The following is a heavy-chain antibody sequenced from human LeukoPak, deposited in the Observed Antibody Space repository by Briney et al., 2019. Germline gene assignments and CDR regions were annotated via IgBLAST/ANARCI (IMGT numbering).Heavy chain of an antibody. CDR3: ASGYSYGQYYFDY. D-gene: IGHD5-18*01. CDR1: GGTFSSYA. CDR2: IIPIFGTA. J-gene: IGHJ4*02. V-gene: IGHV1-69*05. Sequence: SVKVSCKXSGGTFSSYAISWVRQAPGQGLEWMGRIIPIFGTANYAQKFQGRVTITTDESTSTAYMELSSLRSEDTAVYYCASGYSYGQYYFDYWGQGTLVTVSS.